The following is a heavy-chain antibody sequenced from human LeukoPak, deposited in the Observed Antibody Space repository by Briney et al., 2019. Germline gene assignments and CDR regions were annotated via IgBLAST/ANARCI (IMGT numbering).Heavy chain of an antibody. CDR1: GYTFTSYG. J-gene: IGHJ4*02. D-gene: IGHD4-17*01. Sequence: VASVKVSCKASGYTFTSYGISWVRQAPGQGLEWMGWISAYNGNTNYAQKFQGRVTMTRDTSISTAYMELSRLRSDDTAVYYCARDITYGDYDPTFDYWGQGTLVTVSS. V-gene: IGHV1-18*01. CDR3: ARDITYGDYDPTFDY. CDR2: ISAYNGNT.